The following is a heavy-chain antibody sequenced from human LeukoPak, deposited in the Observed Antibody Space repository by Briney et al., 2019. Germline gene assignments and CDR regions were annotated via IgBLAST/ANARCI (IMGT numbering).Heavy chain of an antibody. CDR2: IYHSGST. CDR1: GGSISTSNYY. V-gene: IGHV4-39*07. J-gene: IGHJ4*02. Sequence: SETLSLTCTVSGGSISTSNYYWGWIRQPPGKGLEWIGSIYHSGSTYYNPSLKSRVTISVDTSKNQFSLKLSSVTAADTAVYYCARDRGGYSSSFFDYWGQGTLVTVSS. D-gene: IGHD6-13*01. CDR3: ARDRGGYSSSFFDY.